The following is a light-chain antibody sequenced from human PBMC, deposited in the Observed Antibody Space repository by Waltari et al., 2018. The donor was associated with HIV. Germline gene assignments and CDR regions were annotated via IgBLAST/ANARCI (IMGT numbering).Light chain of an antibody. CDR3: QAWDSSTVV. Sequence: SYAVTQPPSVSVSPGQTASIPCPGDTLGDLYPCWYQQRPGQSPVLVIYQDSKRPSAIPERFSGSNSGNTATLTISGTQAMDEADYYCQAWDSSTVVFGGGTKLTVL. J-gene: IGLJ2*01. CDR1: TLGDLY. V-gene: IGLV3-1*01. CDR2: QDS.